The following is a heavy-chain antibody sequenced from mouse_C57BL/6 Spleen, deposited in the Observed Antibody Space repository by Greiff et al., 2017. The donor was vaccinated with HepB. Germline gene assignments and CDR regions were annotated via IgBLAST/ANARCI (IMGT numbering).Heavy chain of an antibody. Sequence: VQLQQSGAELARPGASVKLSCKASGYTFTSYGISWVKQRTGQGLEWIGEIYPRSGNTYYNEKFKGKATLTADKSSSTAYMELRSLTSEDSAVYFCAREQGGFAYWGQGTLVTVSA. J-gene: IGHJ3*01. CDR3: AREQGGFAY. CDR2: IYPRSGNT. V-gene: IGHV1-81*01. CDR1: GYTFTSYG.